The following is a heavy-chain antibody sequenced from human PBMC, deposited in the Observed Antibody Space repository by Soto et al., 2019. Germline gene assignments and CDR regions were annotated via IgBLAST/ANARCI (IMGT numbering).Heavy chain of an antibody. CDR2: IWYDGSNK. Sequence: QVQLVESGGGVVQPGRSLRLSCAASGFTFSSYGMHWVRQAPGKGLEWVAVIWYDGSNKYYADSVKGRFTISRDNSKNTLYLQMNSLRAEDTAVYYCARDSQDIVATSYYGMDVWGQGNTVTVSS. CDR3: ARDSQDIVATSYYGMDV. CDR1: GFTFSSYG. D-gene: IGHD5-12*01. J-gene: IGHJ6*02. V-gene: IGHV3-33*01.